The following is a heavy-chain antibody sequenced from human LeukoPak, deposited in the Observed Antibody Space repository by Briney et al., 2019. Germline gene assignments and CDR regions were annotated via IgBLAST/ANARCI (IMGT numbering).Heavy chain of an antibody. J-gene: IGHJ4*02. CDR2: IWYDGSNK. D-gene: IGHD3-22*01. CDR3: ARDYDSSGYLDY. V-gene: IGHV3-33*08. CDR1: GFTFSSYA. Sequence: GGSLRLSCAASGFTFSSYAMSWVRQAPGKGLEWVAVIWYDGSNKYYADSVKGRFTISRDNSKNTLYLQMNSLRAEGTAVYYCARDYDSSGYLDYWGQGTLVTVSS.